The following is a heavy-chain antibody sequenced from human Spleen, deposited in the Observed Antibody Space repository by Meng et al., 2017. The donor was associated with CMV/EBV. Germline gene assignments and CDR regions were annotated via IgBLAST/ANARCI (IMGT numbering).Heavy chain of an antibody. J-gene: IGHJ6*02. D-gene: IGHD1-1*01. CDR1: GGSISSYY. Sequence: SETLSLTCTVSGGSISSYYWSWIRQPPGKGLEWIGYIYYSGSTNYNPSLKSRVNISVDTSKNQFSLKLSSVTAADTAVYYCARVYRTYYYYYGLDVWGQGTTVTVSS. CDR2: IYYSGST. CDR3: ARVYRTYYYYYGLDV. V-gene: IGHV4-59*01.